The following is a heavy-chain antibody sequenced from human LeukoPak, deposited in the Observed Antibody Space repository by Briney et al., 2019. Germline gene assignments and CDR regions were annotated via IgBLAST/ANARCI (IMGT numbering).Heavy chain of an antibody. V-gene: IGHV3-21*01. CDR1: GFNFNSYG. CDR3: ARARGSPRHYFDY. Sequence: GGSLRLSCAASGFNFNSYGMYWVRQAPGKGLEWVSSIDSSGNYMYYGDSVKGRFTISRDNGKNSLYIQMYSLRAEDTAVYHCARARGSPRHYFDYWGQGTLVTVSS. CDR2: IDSSGNYM. D-gene: IGHD6-6*01. J-gene: IGHJ4*02.